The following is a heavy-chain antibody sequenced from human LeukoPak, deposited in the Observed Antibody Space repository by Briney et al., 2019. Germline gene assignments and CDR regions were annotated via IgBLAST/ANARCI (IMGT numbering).Heavy chain of an antibody. CDR1: GFTFSSYW. J-gene: IGHJ6*02. D-gene: IGHD2-8*01. CDR3: ARDRFDGLGYYYGMDV. V-gene: IGHV3-7*03. Sequence: GGSLRLSCAASGFTFSSYWMSWVRQAPGKGLEWVANIKQDGSEKYYVDSVKGRFTISRDNAKNSLYLRMNSLRAEDTAVYYCARDRFDGLGYYYGMDVWGQGTTVTVSS. CDR2: IKQDGSEK.